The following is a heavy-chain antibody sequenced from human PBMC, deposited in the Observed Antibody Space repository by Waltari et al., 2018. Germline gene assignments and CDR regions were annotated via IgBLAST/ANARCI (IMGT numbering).Heavy chain of an antibody. J-gene: IGHJ3*02. D-gene: IGHD3-3*01. Sequence: QVQLQESGPGLVKPSETLSLTCTFSGGSISSYYWSWIRQPPGKGREWIGYIYYSGSTNYNPSLKSRVTISVDTSKNQFSLKLSSVTAADTAVYYCAREGKSDPYDFWSGYFAFDIWGQGTMVTVSS. V-gene: IGHV4-59*01. CDR1: GGSISSYY. CDR3: AREGKSDPYDFWSGYFAFDI. CDR2: IYYSGST.